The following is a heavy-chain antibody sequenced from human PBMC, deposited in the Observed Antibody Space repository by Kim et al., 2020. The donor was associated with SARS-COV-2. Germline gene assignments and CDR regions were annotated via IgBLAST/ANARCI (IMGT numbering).Heavy chain of an antibody. J-gene: IGHJ5*02. CDR2: IWFDGSNK. V-gene: IGHV3-33*01. Sequence: GGSLRLSCAASGFTFSSYGMHWVRQAPGKGLEWVAVIWFDGSNKYYADSVKGRFTISRDNSKNTLYLQMNSLRAEDTAVYYCARDGGELLWFGELLSPNWFDPWGQGTLVTVSS. CDR1: GFTFSSYG. D-gene: IGHD3-10*01. CDR3: ARDGGELLWFGELLSPNWFDP.